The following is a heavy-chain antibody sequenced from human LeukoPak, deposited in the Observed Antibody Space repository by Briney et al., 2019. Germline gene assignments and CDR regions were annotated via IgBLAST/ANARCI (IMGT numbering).Heavy chain of an antibody. CDR2: IYTSGST. CDR3: ARVDTYYYDSSGYRWFDP. V-gene: IGHV4-4*07. Sequence: SETLSLTCTVSGGSISSYYWSWIRQPAGKGLEWIGRIYTSGSTYYNPSLKSRVTISVDTSKNQFSLRLSSVTAADTAVYYCARVDTYYYDSSGYRWFDPWGQGTLVTVSS. D-gene: IGHD3-22*01. CDR1: GGSISSYY. J-gene: IGHJ5*02.